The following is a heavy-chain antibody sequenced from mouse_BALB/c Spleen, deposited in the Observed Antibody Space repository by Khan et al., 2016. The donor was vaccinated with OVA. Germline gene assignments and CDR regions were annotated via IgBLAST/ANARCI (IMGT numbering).Heavy chain of an antibody. J-gene: IGHJ2*01. CDR2: ISYSGRT. CDR1: GYSITSDYA. Sequence: EVQLQESGPGLVKPSQSLSLTCTVTGYSITSDYAWNWIRQFPGNKLEWMGYISYSGRTSYNPSLKSRISITRDTSKNQFFLQLNSVTTEDTATVYCARSVTITTVVATDFDYWGQGTTLTVSS. V-gene: IGHV3-2*02. D-gene: IGHD1-1*01. CDR3: ARSVTITTVVATDFDY.